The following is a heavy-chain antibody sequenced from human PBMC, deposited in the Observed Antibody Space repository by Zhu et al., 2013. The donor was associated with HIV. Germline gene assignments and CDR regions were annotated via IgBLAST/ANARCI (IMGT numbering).Heavy chain of an antibody. CDR2: IIPIFGTA. CDR3: ARLGRDGYNLYYYYGMDV. V-gene: IGHV1-69*01. CDR1: GGTFSSYA. D-gene: IGHD5-12*01. Sequence: QVQLVQSGAEVKKPGSSVKVSCKASGGTFSSYAISWVRQAPGQGLEWMGGIIPIFGTANYAQKFQGRVTITADESTSTAYMELSSLRSEDTAVYYCARLGRDGYNLYYYYGMDVWGQGTTVTVSS. J-gene: IGHJ6*02.